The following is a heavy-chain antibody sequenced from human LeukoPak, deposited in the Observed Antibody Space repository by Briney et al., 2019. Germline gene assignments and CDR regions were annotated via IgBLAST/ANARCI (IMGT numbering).Heavy chain of an antibody. CDR1: GFTFSNYE. CDR2: ISGSGSTI. V-gene: IGHV3-48*03. Sequence: GGSLRLSCAASGFTFSNYEMNWVRQAPGEGLEWVSYISGSGSTIYYADSVKGRFTISRDNAKVSLYLQMNSLRAEDTAVYYCARVRSGYSHENYFDYWGQGTLVTVSS. CDR3: ARVRSGYSHENYFDY. D-gene: IGHD5-18*01. J-gene: IGHJ4*02.